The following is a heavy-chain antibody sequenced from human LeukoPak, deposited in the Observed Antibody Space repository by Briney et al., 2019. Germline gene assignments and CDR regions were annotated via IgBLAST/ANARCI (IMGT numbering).Heavy chain of an antibody. Sequence: PGGSLRLSCAASGFTFSNYWMTWVRQAPGKGLEWVANIKGDGSEKSFADSVKGRFTISRDNAENSLSLQMNSLRAEDTAVYYCARDRIYCERNVCYDTFDIWGQGTMVTVSS. CDR2: IKGDGSEK. CDR1: GFTFSNYW. D-gene: IGHD1-26*01. J-gene: IGHJ3*02. CDR3: ARDRIYCERNVCYDTFDI. V-gene: IGHV3-7*01.